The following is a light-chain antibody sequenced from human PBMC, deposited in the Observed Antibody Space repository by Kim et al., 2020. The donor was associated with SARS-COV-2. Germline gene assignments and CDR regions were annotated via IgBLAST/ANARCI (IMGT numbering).Light chain of an antibody. V-gene: IGLV3-21*04. Sequence: SYELTQPPSVSVAPGKTARITCGGNNIGSKSVHWYQQKPGQAPVLVIYYDSDRPSGIPERFSGSNSGNPATLTISRGEAGDEADYYCQVWDRRSDYGVFG. CDR1: NIGSKS. J-gene: IGLJ3*02. CDR3: QVWDRRSDYGV. CDR2: YDS.